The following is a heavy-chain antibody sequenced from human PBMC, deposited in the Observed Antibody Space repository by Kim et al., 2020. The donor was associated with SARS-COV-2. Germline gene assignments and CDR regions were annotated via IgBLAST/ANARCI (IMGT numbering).Heavy chain of an antibody. CDR3: AGGWFGVQTGAFDI. D-gene: IGHD3-10*01. V-gene: IGHV3-33*05. J-gene: IGHJ3*02. Sequence: GGSLRLSCAASGFTFSSYGMHWVRQAPGKGLEWVAVISYDGSNKYYADSVKGRFTISRDNSKNTLYLQMNSLRAEDTAVYYCAGGWFGVQTGAFDIWGQG. CDR2: ISYDGSNK. CDR1: GFTFSSYG.